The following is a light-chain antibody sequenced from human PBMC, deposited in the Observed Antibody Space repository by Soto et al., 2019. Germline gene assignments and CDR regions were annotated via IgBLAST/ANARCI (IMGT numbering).Light chain of an antibody. CDR3: SSYAGSNVV. CDR2: EVS. V-gene: IGLV2-8*01. Sequence: QAVVTQPASASGSPGQSVTISCTGTSSDVGGYNYVSWYQQHPGKAPKLMIYEVSKRPSGVPDRFSGSKSGNTASLTVSGLQAEDEADYYCSSYAGSNVVFGGGTKVTVL. J-gene: IGLJ2*01. CDR1: SSDVGGYNY.